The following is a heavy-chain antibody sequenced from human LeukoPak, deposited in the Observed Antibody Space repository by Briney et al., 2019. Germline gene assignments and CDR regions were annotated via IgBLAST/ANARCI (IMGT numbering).Heavy chain of an antibody. Sequence: GGSLRLSCVASGFSFGSYWMAWVRQAPGKGLEWVSTISGSADSTYYADSVKGRFTISRDNSKNTLYLQMNNLRADDTALYYCAKDRVSYYNSVGYYFDYWGQGNLVTVSS. V-gene: IGHV3-23*01. J-gene: IGHJ4*02. D-gene: IGHD3-22*01. CDR3: AKDRVSYYNSVGYYFDY. CDR1: GFSFGSYW. CDR2: ISGSADST.